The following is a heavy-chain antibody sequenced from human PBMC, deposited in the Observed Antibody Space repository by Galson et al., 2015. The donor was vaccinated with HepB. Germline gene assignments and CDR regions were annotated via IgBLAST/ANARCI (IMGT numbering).Heavy chain of an antibody. CDR2: MSYDGSSK. J-gene: IGHJ3*02. D-gene: IGHD5-24*01. Sequence: SLRLSCAASGFTFSSYGVHWVRQAPGKGLEWVAVMSYDGSSKYYAGSVKGRFTISRDNSKKTLYLQMNSLRAEDTAVYYCAKPLGDGYNYDAFDIWGQGTMVTVSS. CDR1: GFTFSSYG. V-gene: IGHV3-30*18. CDR3: AKPLGDGYNYDAFDI.